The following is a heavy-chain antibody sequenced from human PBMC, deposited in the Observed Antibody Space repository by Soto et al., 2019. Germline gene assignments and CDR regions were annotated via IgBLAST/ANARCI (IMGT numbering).Heavy chain of an antibody. CDR1: GFTFSSYA. J-gene: IGHJ4*02. V-gene: IGHV3-30-3*01. CDR2: ISYDGSNK. Sequence: QVQLVESGGGVVQPGRSLRLSCAASGFTFSSYAMHWVRQAPGKGLEWVEVISYDGSNKYYADSVKGRFTNSRDNSKNTLYLQMNSLRAEDTAVYYCARAHGAGYGYRFDYWGQGTLVTVSS. D-gene: IGHD5-18*01. CDR3: ARAHGAGYGYRFDY.